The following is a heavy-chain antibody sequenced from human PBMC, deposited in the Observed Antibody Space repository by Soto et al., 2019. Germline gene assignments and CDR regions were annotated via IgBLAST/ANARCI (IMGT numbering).Heavy chain of an antibody. CDR1: GGTFSTYA. Sequence: GASVKVSCKTSGGTFSTYAIYWVRQAPGQGLEWMGMIIPLFGRTDYAQKFQGRVTMTRDTSTSTVYMELSSLRSEDTAVYYCARGRQQRGDWFDPWGQGTLVTVSS. V-gene: IGHV1-69*04. CDR3: ARGRQQRGDWFDP. CDR2: IIPLFGRT. D-gene: IGHD6-13*01. J-gene: IGHJ5*02.